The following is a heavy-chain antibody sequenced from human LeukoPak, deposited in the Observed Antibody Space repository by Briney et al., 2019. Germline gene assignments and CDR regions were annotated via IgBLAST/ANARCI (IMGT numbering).Heavy chain of an antibody. CDR1: GYTFTGYY. CDR3: ARDPLRPSYSSSWVGLDYYGMDV. J-gene: IGHJ6*02. D-gene: IGHD6-13*01. CDR2: INPNSGGT. Sequence: ASVKVSCKASGYTFTGYYMHWVRQAPGQGLEWMGRINPNSGGTNYAQKFQGRVTMTRDTSISTAYMELSRLRSDDTAVYYCARDPLRPSYSSSWVGLDYYGMDVWGQGTTVTVSS. V-gene: IGHV1-2*06.